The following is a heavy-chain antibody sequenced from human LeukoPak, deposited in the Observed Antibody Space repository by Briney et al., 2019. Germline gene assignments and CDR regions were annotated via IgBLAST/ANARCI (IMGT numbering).Heavy chain of an antibody. J-gene: IGHJ6*02. D-gene: IGHD3-9*01. CDR2: IYYSGST. CDR3: ASALRYFDGLSDDYYYYYGMDV. Sequence: SETLSLTCTVSGGSISSYYWSWIRQPPGKGLEWIGYIYYSGSTNYNPSLNSRVTISVDTSKNQFSLKLSSVTAADTAVYYCASALRYFDGLSDDYYYYYGMDVWGQGTTVTVSS. V-gene: IGHV4-59*01. CDR1: GGSISSYY.